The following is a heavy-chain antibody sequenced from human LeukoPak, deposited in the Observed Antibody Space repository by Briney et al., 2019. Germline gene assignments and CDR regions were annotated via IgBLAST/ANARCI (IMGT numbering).Heavy chain of an antibody. J-gene: IGHJ3*02. V-gene: IGHV3-11*01. CDR2: ISSSGSTI. D-gene: IGHD3-10*01. CDR3: AGSITEWRAAFDI. CDR1: GFTFSDYY. Sequence: GGSLRLSCAASGFTFSDYYMGWIRQAPGKGLEWVSYISSSGSTIYYADSVKGRFTISRDNAKNSLYLQMNSLRAEDTAVYYCAGSITEWRAAFDIWGQGTMVTVSS.